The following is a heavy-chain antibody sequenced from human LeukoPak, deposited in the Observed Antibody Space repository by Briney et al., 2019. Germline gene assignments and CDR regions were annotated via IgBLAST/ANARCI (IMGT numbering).Heavy chain of an antibody. CDR1: GFTFSSYS. J-gene: IGHJ5*02. CDR3: ARDVATISNWFDP. D-gene: IGHD5-24*01. Sequence: GGSLRLSCAASGFTFSSYSMIWVRQAPGKGLEWVSSISSSSSYIYYADSVKGRFTISRDNAKNSLYLQMNSLRAEDTAVYYCARDVATISNWFDPWGQGTLVTVSS. CDR2: ISSSSSYI. V-gene: IGHV3-21*01.